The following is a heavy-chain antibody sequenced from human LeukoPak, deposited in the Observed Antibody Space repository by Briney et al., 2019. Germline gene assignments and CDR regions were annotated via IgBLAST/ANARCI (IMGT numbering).Heavy chain of an antibody. J-gene: IGHJ4*02. CDR1: GYSFTSYW. CDR3: ARHGLVGRGSSGDIYY. D-gene: IGHD2-21*01. Sequence: GESLKISCKGAGYSFTSYWISWVRQMPGKGLEWMGRIDPSDSYINYRTSFQGHVTISADKSISTAYLQCSSLKASDTAMYYCARHGLVGRGSSGDIYYWGQGTLVTVSS. V-gene: IGHV5-10-1*01. CDR2: IDPSDSYI.